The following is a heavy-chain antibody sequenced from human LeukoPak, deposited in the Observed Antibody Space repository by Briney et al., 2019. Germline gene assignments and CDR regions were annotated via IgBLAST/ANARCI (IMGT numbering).Heavy chain of an antibody. J-gene: IGHJ4*02. D-gene: IGHD2/OR15-2a*01. CDR2: IYYSGST. CDR3: ARHVSTIGESFFDY. V-gene: IGHV4-39*01. CDR1: GGSISSSSYY. Sequence: PSETLSLTCTVSGGSISSSSYYWGWIRQPPGKGLEWIGSIYYSGSTYYNPSLKSRVTISVDTSKNQFPLKLSSVTAADTAVYYCARHVSTIGESFFDYWGQGTLVTVSS.